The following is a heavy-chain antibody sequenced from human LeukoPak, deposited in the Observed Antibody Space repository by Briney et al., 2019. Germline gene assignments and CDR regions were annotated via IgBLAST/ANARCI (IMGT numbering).Heavy chain of an antibody. CDR1: GFTFSSYA. V-gene: IGHV3-23*01. Sequence: GGSLRLSCAASGFTFSSYAMSWVRQAPGKGLEWVSAISGSGGSTYYADSVKGRFTISRDNSKNTPYLQMNSLRAEDTAVYYCAKATLSSTVTTRAYFDYWGQGTLVTVSS. D-gene: IGHD4-17*01. J-gene: IGHJ4*02. CDR3: AKATLSSTVTTRAYFDY. CDR2: ISGSGGST.